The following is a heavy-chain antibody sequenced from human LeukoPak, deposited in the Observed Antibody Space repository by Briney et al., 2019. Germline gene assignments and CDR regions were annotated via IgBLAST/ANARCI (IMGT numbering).Heavy chain of an antibody. CDR3: ARANHYYDASGYSLGY. Sequence: ASVKVSCKASGYTFTSYGISLVRQAPGQGLEWMGWISAYNGNTNYAQKLQGRVTMTTDTSTSTAYMELRSLRSNDTAVYYCARANHYYDASGYSLGYRGQGTLVTVSS. J-gene: IGHJ4*02. CDR2: ISAYNGNT. V-gene: IGHV1-18*01. D-gene: IGHD3-22*01. CDR1: GYTFTSYG.